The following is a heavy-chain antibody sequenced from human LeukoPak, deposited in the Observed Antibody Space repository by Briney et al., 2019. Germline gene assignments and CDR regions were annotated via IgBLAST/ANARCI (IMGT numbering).Heavy chain of an antibody. CDR2: ISGSGGST. CDR1: GFTFSSYA. CDR3: ARMKGITMVRGTFDY. Sequence: PGGSLRLSCAASGFTFSSYAMSWVRQAPGKGLEWVSAISGSGGSTYYADTVKGRFTISRDNSKNTLYLQMSSLRAEDTAVYYCARMKGITMVRGTFDYWGRGTLVTVSS. J-gene: IGHJ4*02. V-gene: IGHV3-23*01. D-gene: IGHD3-10*01.